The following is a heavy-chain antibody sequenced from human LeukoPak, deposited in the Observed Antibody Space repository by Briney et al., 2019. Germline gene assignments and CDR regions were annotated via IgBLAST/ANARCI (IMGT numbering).Heavy chain of an antibody. CDR3: ARHPFSYDNLTGYSSYWFDP. Sequence: PSETLSLTCTVSGGSISSSSYYWGWIRQPPGKGLEWMGSSYYSGSTYYNPSLKSRVTISVDTSKNQFSLRLSSVTAADTAVYYCARHPFSYDNLTGYSSYWFDPWGQGTLVTVSS. CDR2: SYYSGST. D-gene: IGHD3-9*01. V-gene: IGHV4-39*01. CDR1: GGSISSSSYY. J-gene: IGHJ5*02.